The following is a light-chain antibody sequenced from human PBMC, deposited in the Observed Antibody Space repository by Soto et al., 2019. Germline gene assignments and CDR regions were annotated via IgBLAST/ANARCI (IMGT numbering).Light chain of an antibody. CDR3: SSYTSSSSYV. CDR2: DVI. Sequence: QSVLTQPASVSDSPGQSITISCIGTSSDIGAFNHVSWHQQHPGKAPKLIIYDVINRPSGVSNRFSGSKTGNTASLIISGLQAEDEADYSCSSYTSSSSYVFGSGTKLTVL. V-gene: IGLV2-14*03. J-gene: IGLJ1*01. CDR1: SSDIGAFNH.